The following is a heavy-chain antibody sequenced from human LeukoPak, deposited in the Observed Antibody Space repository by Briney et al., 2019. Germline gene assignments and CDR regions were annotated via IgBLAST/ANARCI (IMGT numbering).Heavy chain of an antibody. CDR3: GSVFEA. V-gene: IGHV3-21*01. D-gene: IGHD3-3*01. J-gene: IGHJ4*02. Sequence: GGSLRLFCAASGFTFSSYSMNWVRQAPGKGLEWVSSISSSSSSYIYYADSVKGRFTISRDNAKDTVYLHMNTLRPEDAAVYYCGSVFEAWGQGTLVTVSS. CDR1: GFTFSSYS. CDR2: ISSSSSSYI.